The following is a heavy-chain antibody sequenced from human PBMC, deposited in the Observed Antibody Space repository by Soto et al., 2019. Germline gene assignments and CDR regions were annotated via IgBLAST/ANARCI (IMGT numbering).Heavy chain of an antibody. D-gene: IGHD4-17*01. CDR2: IDSDGGST. V-gene: IGHV3-74*01. CDR3: PRGLHDYGDYRLGY. Sequence: EVQLVESGGGLVQPGGSLRLSCAASGFTFSSYWMHWVRQAPGKGLVWVSRIDSDGGSTNYADSVRGRFTISRDNAKNTLYLQMNSLRAEDTAMYYCPRGLHDYGDYRLGYWGQGTLVAVSS. J-gene: IGHJ4*02. CDR1: GFTFSSYW.